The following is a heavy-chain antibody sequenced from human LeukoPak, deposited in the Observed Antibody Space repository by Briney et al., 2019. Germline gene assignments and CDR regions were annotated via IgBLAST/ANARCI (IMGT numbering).Heavy chain of an antibody. CDR3: ARDVFYGSGSPRLDY. V-gene: IGHV3-48*01. CDR2: ISRSGNII. J-gene: IGHJ4*02. CDR1: GFTFSDYN. Sequence: RSGGSLRLSCAASGFTFSDYNMHWVRQVPGKGLESVSYISRSGNIIYYADSVKGRFTISRDNAKNSLYLQMNSLRADGTAIYYCARDVFYGSGSPRLDYWGQGTLVTVSS. D-gene: IGHD3-10*01.